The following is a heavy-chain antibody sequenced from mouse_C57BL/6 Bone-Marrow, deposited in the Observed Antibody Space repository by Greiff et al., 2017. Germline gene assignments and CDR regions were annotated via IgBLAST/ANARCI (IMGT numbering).Heavy chain of an antibody. CDR2: IRLKSDNYAT. CDR1: GFTFSNYW. CDR3: TERAQAYSFAY. Sequence: EVKLQESGGGLVQPGGSMKLSCVASGFTFSNYWMNWVRQSPEKGLEWVAQIRLKSDNYATHYAESVKGRFTISRDDSKSSVYLQMNNLRAEDTGIYYCTERAQAYSFAYWGQGTLVTVSA. V-gene: IGHV6-3*01. J-gene: IGHJ3*01. D-gene: IGHD3-2*02.